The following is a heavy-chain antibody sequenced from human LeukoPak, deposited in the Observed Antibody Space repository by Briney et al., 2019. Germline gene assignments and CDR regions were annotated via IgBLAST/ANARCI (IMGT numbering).Heavy chain of an antibody. CDR2: IYDDDST. J-gene: IGHJ5*02. D-gene: IGHD3/OR15-3a*01. CDR1: AFTVSRNY. V-gene: IGHV3-66*02. Sequence: GSLRLSCVASAFTVSRNYMSWVRQAPGKGLEWVSVIYDDDSTYYADSVKGRFTISGDNSKNTVYLQMNSLRVEDTALYYCAGTTAGLFNWFDPWGQGTLVTVSS. CDR3: AGTTAGLFNWFDP.